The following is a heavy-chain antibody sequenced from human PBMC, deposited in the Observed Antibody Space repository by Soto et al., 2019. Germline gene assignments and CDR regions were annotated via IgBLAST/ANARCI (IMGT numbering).Heavy chain of an antibody. CDR2: ISGNGVST. CDR1: GSTFSGYA. Sequence: PGGSLRLSCAASGSTFSGYAMSWVRQAPGKGLEWVSAISGNGVSTYHADSVKGRFTISRDNSKNTLYLQMNSLRAEDTAIYYCAKGLVVVVALIHDAFDIWGQGTMVTVSS. V-gene: IGHV3-23*01. CDR3: AKGLVVVVALIHDAFDI. D-gene: IGHD2-15*01. J-gene: IGHJ3*02.